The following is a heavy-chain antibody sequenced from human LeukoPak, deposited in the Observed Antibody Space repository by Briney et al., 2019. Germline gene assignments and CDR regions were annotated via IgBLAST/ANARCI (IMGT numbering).Heavy chain of an antibody. D-gene: IGHD3-9*01. CDR1: GYTFTDYY. V-gene: IGHV1-2*02. CDR3: ARAILRYFDWLSDFDY. Sequence: ASLTVSCTASGYTFTDYYMHWVRQAPGQGLEWMGWINPNSGGTNYAQKFQGRVTMTRDTSIGTAYMELSRLRSDDTAVYYCARAILRYFDWLSDFDYWGQGTLVTVSS. J-gene: IGHJ4*02. CDR2: INPNSGGT.